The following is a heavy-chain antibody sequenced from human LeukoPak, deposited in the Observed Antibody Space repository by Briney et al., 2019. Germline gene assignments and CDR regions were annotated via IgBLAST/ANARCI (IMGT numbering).Heavy chain of an antibody. CDR2: IYSGGST. CDR1: GFTVSSNY. V-gene: IGHV3-53*01. CDR3: AGRSNYGDYGYYFDY. D-gene: IGHD4-17*01. Sequence: GGSLRLSCAAFGFTVSSNYMSWVRQAPGKGLEWVSVIYSGGSTYYADSVKGRITISRDNSKNPLYLQMNSLRAEDTAVYYCAGRSNYGDYGYYFDYWGQGTLVTVSS. J-gene: IGHJ4*02.